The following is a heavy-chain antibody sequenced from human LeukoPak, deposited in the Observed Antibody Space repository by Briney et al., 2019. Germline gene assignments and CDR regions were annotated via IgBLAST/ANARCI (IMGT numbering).Heavy chain of an antibody. J-gene: IGHJ4*02. CDR1: GGSISSYY. V-gene: IGHV4-59*08. Sequence: NPSETLSLTCTVSGGSISSYYWSWVRQPPGKGLEWIGFVYYTGSTNYSPSLKSRVTISVDTSKNEFSLKLSSVTAADTAVHYCARTKGRGINYYESGGYFVDYWGRGTLVTVAS. D-gene: IGHD3-22*01. CDR3: ARTKGRGINYYESGGYFVDY. CDR2: VYYTGST.